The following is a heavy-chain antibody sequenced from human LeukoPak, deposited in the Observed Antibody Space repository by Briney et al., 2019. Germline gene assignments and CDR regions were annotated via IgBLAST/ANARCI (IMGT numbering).Heavy chain of an antibody. D-gene: IGHD3-10*01. CDR3: ASPGVLEPDYFDY. CDR1: GFTFSSYA. V-gene: IGHV3-30*04. Sequence: GRSLRLSCAASGFTFSSYAMHWVRQAPGKGLEWVAVISYDGSNKYYADSVKGRFTISRDNSKNTLYLQMNSLRAEDTAVYYCASPGVLEPDYFDYWGQGTLATVSS. CDR2: ISYDGSNK. J-gene: IGHJ4*02.